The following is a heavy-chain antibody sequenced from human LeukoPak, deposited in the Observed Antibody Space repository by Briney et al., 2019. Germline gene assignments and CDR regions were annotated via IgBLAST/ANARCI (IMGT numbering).Heavy chain of an antibody. V-gene: IGHV4-34*01. D-gene: IGHD3-22*01. CDR1: GGSFSGYY. J-gene: IGHJ5*02. CDR3: ARFPYYDESSGPT. CDR2: INHSGST. Sequence: PSETLSLTCAVYGGSFSGYYWSWIRQPPGKGLEWIGEINHSGSTNYNPSLKSRVTISVDTSKNQFSLKLSSVTAADTAVYYCARFPYYDESSGPTWGQGTLVTVSS.